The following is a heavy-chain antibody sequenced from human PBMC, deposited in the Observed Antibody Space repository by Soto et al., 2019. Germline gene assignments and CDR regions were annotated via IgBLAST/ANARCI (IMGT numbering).Heavy chain of an antibody. Sequence: SETLSLTCAVYGGSFSGYYWSWIRQPPGKGLEWIGYIHYSGSTNYNPSLKSRVTISVDTSKNQFSLKLSSVTAADTAVYYCARSVFPWGQGTLVTVSS. CDR1: GGSFSGYY. V-gene: IGHV4-59*01. CDR3: ARSVFP. CDR2: IHYSGST. J-gene: IGHJ5*02.